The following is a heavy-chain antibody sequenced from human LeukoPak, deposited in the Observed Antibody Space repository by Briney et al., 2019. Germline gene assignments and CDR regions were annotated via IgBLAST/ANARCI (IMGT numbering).Heavy chain of an antibody. CDR2: INPNSGGT. CDR1: GYTFTGYY. J-gene: IGHJ4*02. V-gene: IGHV1-2*04. D-gene: IGHD3-22*01. Sequence: ASVTVSCTASGYTFTGYYMHWVRQAPGQGLEWMGWINPNSGGTNYAQKFQGWVTMTRDTSISTAYMELSRLRSDDTAVYYCARGPNRYYYDSGGYYPEYWGQGTLVTVSS. CDR3: ARGPNRYYYDSGGYYPEY.